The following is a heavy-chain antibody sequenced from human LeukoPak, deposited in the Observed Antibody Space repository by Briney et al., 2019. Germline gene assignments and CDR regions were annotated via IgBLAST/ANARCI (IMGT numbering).Heavy chain of an antibody. CDR2: INHSGST. CDR3: VRLSKGNGMDV. Sequence: PSETLSLTCAVYGGSFSGYYWSWIRQPPGKGLEWIGEINHSGSTNYNPSLKSRVTISVDTSKNHFSLRLSSVTAADTAVYYCVRLSKGNGMDVWGQGTTVTVSS. V-gene: IGHV4-34*01. J-gene: IGHJ6*02. D-gene: IGHD3-10*01. CDR1: GGSFSGYY.